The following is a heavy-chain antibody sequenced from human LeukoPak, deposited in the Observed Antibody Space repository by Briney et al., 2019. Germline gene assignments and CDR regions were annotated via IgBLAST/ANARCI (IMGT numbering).Heavy chain of an antibody. CDR2: IYYSGST. CDR1: GGSISSYY. J-gene: IGHJ3*02. V-gene: IGHV4-59*01. Sequence: SSETLSLTCTVSGGSISSYYWSWIRQPPGKGLEWIGYIYYSGSTNYNPSLKSRVTISVDTSKNQFSLKLSSVTAADTAVYYCARDKYSGSYYDAFDIWGQGTMVTVSS. D-gene: IGHD1-26*01. CDR3: ARDKYSGSYYDAFDI.